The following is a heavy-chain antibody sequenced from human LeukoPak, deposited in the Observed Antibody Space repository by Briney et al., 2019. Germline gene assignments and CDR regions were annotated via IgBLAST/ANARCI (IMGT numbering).Heavy chain of an antibody. CDR2: IKQDGSEK. V-gene: IGHV3-7*01. Sequence: GGSLRLSCAASGFTFSIYWMSWVRQAPGKGLEWVANIKQDGSEKYYVDSVRGRFTISRDNAKNSLYLQMNSLRAEDTAVYYCARDANQVGKYDYWGQGTLVTVSS. J-gene: IGHJ4*02. CDR3: ARDANQVGKYDY. CDR1: GFTFSIYW.